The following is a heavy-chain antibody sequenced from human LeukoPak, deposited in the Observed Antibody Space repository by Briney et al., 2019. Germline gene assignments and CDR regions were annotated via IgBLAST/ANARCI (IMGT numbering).Heavy chain of an antibody. V-gene: IGHV5-51*01. CDR3: ARWGGGYCVSTSCYAFGP. CDR2: IYPGDSDT. Sequence: KRGESLKISCQVSGYSFTTYWIGWVRQMPGEGLEWMAFIYPGDSDTRYSPSFQGQVTISADKSISTAYLQWSSLKASDTAMYYCARWGGGYCVSTSCYAFGPWGQGTLVTVSS. CDR1: GYSFTTYW. D-gene: IGHD2-2*01. J-gene: IGHJ5*02.